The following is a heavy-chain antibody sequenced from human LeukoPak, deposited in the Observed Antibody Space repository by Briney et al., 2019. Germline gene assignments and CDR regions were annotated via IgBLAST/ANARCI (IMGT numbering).Heavy chain of an antibody. Sequence: GGSLRLSCAASGFTFSSYSMNWVRQAPGKGLEWVSSTSSSSSYIYYADSVKGRFTISRDNAKNSLYLQMNSLRAEDTAVYYCATTLGYCSSTSCFDYWGQGTLVTVSS. CDR2: TSSSSSYI. V-gene: IGHV3-21*01. CDR3: ATTLGYCSSTSCFDY. J-gene: IGHJ4*02. CDR1: GFTFSSYS. D-gene: IGHD2-2*03.